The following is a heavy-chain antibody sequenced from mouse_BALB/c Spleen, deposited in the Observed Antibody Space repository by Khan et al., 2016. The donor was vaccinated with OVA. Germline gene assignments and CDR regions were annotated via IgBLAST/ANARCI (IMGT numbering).Heavy chain of an antibody. V-gene: IGHV2-3*01. J-gene: IGHJ4*01. CDR3: ARHVYGNYGAMDY. Sequence: VKLLESGPGLVAPSQSLSITCTVSGFSLTSYGVGWVRQPPGKGLEWLGIIWGDGSTNYHSTLISRLSISKDNSKSQVFLKLNSLQTDDTSTYXCARHVYGNYGAMDYWGQGTSVTVSS. D-gene: IGHD2-1*01. CDR2: IWGDGST. CDR1: GFSLTSYG.